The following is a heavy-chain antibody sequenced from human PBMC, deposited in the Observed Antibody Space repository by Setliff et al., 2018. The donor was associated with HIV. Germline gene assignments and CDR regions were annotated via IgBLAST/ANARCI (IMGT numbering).Heavy chain of an antibody. CDR2: VNPGDSST. D-gene: IGHD5-12*01. J-gene: IGHJ4*02. CDR3: ATRLLGYSGYGY. Sequence: GESLTISCRTSGYNFATYYIAWVRQMPGKGPEWMGSVNPGDSSTKYSPSLQGQVTMSADKLINTAYLQWSSLKASDTAMYYCATRLLGYSGYGYWGQGTLVTVSS. V-gene: IGHV5-51*01. CDR1: GYNFATYY.